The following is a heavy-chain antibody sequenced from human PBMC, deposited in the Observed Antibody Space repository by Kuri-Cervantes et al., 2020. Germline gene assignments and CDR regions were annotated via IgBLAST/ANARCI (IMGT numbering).Heavy chain of an antibody. CDR1: GFTFSSYG. CDR2: ISGSGGST. CDR3: ARDLTGSFDY. D-gene: IGHD1-26*01. J-gene: IGHJ4*02. Sequence: GESLKISCAASGFTFSSYGMSWVRQAPGKGLEWVSGISGSGGSTYYADSVKGRFTVSRDNAKNTLYLQMNSLRAEDTAVYYCARDLTGSFDYWGQGTLVTVSS. V-gene: IGHV3-23*01.